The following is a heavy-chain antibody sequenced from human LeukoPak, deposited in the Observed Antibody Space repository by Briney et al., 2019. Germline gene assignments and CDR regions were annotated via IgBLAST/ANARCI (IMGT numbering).Heavy chain of an antibody. J-gene: IGHJ6*04. CDR2: ISSSSSYI. CDR3: ARARPSGMDV. V-gene: IGHV3-21*01. CDR1: GFTFSSYS. Sequence: PGGSLRLSCVASGFTFSSYSLNWVRQAPGKGLEWVSSISSSSSYIYYADSVKGRFTISRDNAKNSLYLQMNSLRAEDTAVYYCARARPSGMDVWGKGTTVTVSS.